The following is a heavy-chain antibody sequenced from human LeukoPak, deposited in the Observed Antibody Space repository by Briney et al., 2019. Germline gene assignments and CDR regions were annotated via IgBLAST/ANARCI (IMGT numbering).Heavy chain of an antibody. CDR2: IRCDGSNK. V-gene: IGHV3-30*02. D-gene: IGHD2-2*01. CDR3: AKSPRYCSSTSCSHALYYFDY. Sequence: GGSLRLSCAASGFTFSSYGMHWVRQAPGKGLEWVAFIRCDGSNKYYADSVKGRFTISRDNSKNTLYLQMNSLRAEDTAVYYCAKSPRYCSSTSCSHALYYFDYWGQGTLVTVSS. J-gene: IGHJ4*02. CDR1: GFTFSSYG.